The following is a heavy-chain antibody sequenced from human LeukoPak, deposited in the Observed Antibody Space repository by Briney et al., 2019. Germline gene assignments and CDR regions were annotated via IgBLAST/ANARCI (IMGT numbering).Heavy chain of an antibody. CDR1: GYTFTHYY. Sequence: ASVKVSCKSSGYTFTHYYIHWVRQAPGQRLEWLGMIVPSSGSTSYGQQFLGRVTMTRDTSTTTVHMELSGLRSDDTAVYYCARDYRIDGYNRGVDHWGQGTLITVSS. J-gene: IGHJ4*02. CDR2: IVPSSGST. D-gene: IGHD5-24*01. CDR3: ARDYRIDGYNRGVDH. V-gene: IGHV1-46*01.